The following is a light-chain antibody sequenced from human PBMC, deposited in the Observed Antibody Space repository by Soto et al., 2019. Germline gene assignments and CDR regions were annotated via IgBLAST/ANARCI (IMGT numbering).Light chain of an antibody. J-gene: IGKJ3*01. CDR1: QGISNF. Sequence: DFPMTQSPSSLSASVGDRVTITCRASQGISNFLAWYQQRPGKVPKLLIYAASTLQSGVPSRFNGSGSGTDFTLTISSLHPEDVATYYCQKYISSLPLFTFVPGTKVNIK. CDR2: AAS. CDR3: QKYISSLPLFT. V-gene: IGKV1-27*01.